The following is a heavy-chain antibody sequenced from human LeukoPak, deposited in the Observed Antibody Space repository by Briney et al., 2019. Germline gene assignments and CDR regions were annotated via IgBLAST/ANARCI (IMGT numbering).Heavy chain of an antibody. J-gene: IGHJ4*02. V-gene: IGHV1-8*02. Sequence: GASVKVSCKASGYTFTSYAMHWVRQAPGQRLEWMGWMNPNSGNTGYAQKFQGRVTMTRNTSISTAYMELSSLRSEDTAVYYCARGSDDYLDYWGQGTLVTVSS. CDR2: MNPNSGNT. CDR1: GYTFTSYA. CDR3: ARGSDDYLDY.